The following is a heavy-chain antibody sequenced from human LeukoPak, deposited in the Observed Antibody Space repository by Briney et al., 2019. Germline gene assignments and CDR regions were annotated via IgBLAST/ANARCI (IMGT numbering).Heavy chain of an antibody. CDR2: IYYSGST. CDR3: AGEAYSSGWYPGGYFDL. J-gene: IGHJ2*01. V-gene: IGHV4-30-4*01. Sequence: SETLSLTCTVSGGSISSGDYYWSWIRQPPGKGLEWIGYIYYSGSTYYNPSLKSRVTISVDTSKNQFSLKLSSVTAADTAVYYCAGEAYSSGWYPGGYFDLWGRGTLVTVSS. D-gene: IGHD6-19*01. CDR1: GGSISSGDYY.